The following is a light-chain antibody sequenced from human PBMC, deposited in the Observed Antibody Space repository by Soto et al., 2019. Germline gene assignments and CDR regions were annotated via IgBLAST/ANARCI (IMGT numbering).Light chain of an antibody. J-gene: IGKJ1*01. CDR3: QQYNNWPTWT. CDR1: QSVAKN. Sequence: EIVLTQSPGTLSLSPGESATLYCRASQSVAKNYLGWFQHKPGQAPRLLIYGASTRATGIPARFSGSGSGTEFTLTISSLQSEDFAVYYCQQYNNWPTWTFGQGTKVDIK. CDR2: GAS. V-gene: IGKV3-15*01.